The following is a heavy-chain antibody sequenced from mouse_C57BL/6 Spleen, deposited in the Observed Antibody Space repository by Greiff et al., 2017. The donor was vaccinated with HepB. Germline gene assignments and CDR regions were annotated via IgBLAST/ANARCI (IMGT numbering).Heavy chain of an antibody. Sequence: VQLQQSGPELVKPGASVKISCKASGYTFTDYYMNWVKQSHGKSLEWIGDINPNNGGTSYNQKFKGKATLTVDKSSSTAYMELRSLTSEDSAVYYCARVAAQATFDYWGQGTTLTVSS. J-gene: IGHJ2*01. CDR1: GYTFTDYY. CDR3: ARVAAQATFDY. CDR2: INPNNGGT. D-gene: IGHD3-2*02. V-gene: IGHV1-26*01.